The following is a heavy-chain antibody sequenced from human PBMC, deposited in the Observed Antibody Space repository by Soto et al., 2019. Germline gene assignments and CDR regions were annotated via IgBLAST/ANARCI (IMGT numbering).Heavy chain of an antibody. V-gene: IGHV4-31*03. J-gene: IGHJ4*02. CDR1: GGSISSGSFY. CDR2: IYYSGST. CDR3: ARGGYRFGVLTNFDS. D-gene: IGHD3-3*01. Sequence: QVQLQESGPGLVKSSQTLSLTCTVSGGSISSGSFYWGWIRQHPGKGLEWIGYIYYSGSTYYNPSRRSRVSISVDTSKNQFSMKLSSVTAADTAVYYCARGGYRFGVLTNFDSWGQATLVTVSS.